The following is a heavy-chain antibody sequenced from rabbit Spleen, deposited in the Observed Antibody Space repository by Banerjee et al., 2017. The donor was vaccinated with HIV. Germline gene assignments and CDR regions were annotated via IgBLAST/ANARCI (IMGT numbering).Heavy chain of an antibody. Sequence: QEQLEESGGDLVKPEGSLTLTCTASGFSFSSSYWICWVRQAPGKGLEWIACISGGSSAGTYYATWAKGRFTISRTSSTTVTLQMTSLTAADTATYFCARGDNSDYTAFRLWGPGTLVTVS. J-gene: IGHJ4*01. D-gene: IGHD8-1*01. CDR1: GFSFSSSYW. V-gene: IGHV1S45*01. CDR2: ISGGSSAGT. CDR3: ARGDNSDYTAFRL.